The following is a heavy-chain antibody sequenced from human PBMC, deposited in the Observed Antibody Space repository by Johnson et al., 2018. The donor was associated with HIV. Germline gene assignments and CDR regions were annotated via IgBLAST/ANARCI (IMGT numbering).Heavy chain of an antibody. CDR3: AKSPGKDHGGNSGAFDI. D-gene: IGHD4-23*01. CDR2: ISGSGGST. CDR1: GFTFSSYA. V-gene: IGHV3-23*04. J-gene: IGHJ3*02. Sequence: VQLVESGGGVVQPGRSLRLSCAASGFTFSSYAMSWVRQAPGKGLEWVSAISGSGGSTYYADSVKGRFTISRDNSKNTLYLQMNSLRVEETAVYYCAKSPGKDHGGNSGAFDIWGQGTMVTVSS.